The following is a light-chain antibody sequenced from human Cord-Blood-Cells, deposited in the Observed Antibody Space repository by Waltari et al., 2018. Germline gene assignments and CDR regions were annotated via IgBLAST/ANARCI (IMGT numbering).Light chain of an antibody. J-gene: IGLJ1*01. CDR3: CSYAGSSTYV. CDR1: SSDVGSYNL. Sequence: QSALTQPASVSGSPGQSIPISCTGTSSDVGSYNLGSWYQQHPGKAPKLMIYEGSKRPSGFSNRFSGSKSGNTASLTISGLQAEDEADYYCCSYAGSSTYVFGTGTKVTVL. CDR2: EGS. V-gene: IGLV2-23*01.